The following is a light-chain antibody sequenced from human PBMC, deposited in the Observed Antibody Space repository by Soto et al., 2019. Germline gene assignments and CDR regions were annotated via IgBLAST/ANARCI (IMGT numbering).Light chain of an antibody. CDR3: QQYYDLPWT. Sequence: EIVLTQSPATLSLSPGERATLSCRASQSVSSNLAWYQQKPGQAPRLLIFDAYNRATGIPGRFSGSGSGTDFTLTISSLEPEDFAVYYCQQYYDLPWTFGQGTKVEIK. J-gene: IGKJ1*01. CDR1: QSVSSN. V-gene: IGKV3-11*01. CDR2: DAY.